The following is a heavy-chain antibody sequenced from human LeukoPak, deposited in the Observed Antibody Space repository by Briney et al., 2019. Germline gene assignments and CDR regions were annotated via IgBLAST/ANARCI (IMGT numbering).Heavy chain of an antibody. J-gene: IGHJ4*02. V-gene: IGHV4-59*08. CDR2: IYYSGST. CDR3: ARQPLYYDSSGYYYYFDY. CDR1: GGSISSYY. D-gene: IGHD3-22*01. Sequence: MPSETPSLTCTVSGGSISSYYWSWIRQPPGKGLEWIGYIYYSGSTNYNPSLKSRVTISVDTSKNQFSLKLSSVTAADTAVYYCARQPLYYDSSGYYYYFDYWGQGTLVTVSS.